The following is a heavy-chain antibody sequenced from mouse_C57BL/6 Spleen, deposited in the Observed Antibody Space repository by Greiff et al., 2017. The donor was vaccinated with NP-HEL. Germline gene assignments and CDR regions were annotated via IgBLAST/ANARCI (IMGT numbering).Heavy chain of an antibody. CDR2: INYDGSST. Sequence: EVKLQESEGGLVQPGSSMKLSCTASGFTFSDYYMAWVRQVPEKGLEWVANINYDGSSTYYLDSLKSRFIISRDNAKNILYLQMSSLKSEDTATYYCARDREWYFDVWGTGTTVTVSS. CDR1: GFTFSDYY. J-gene: IGHJ1*03. CDR3: ARDREWYFDV. V-gene: IGHV5-16*01.